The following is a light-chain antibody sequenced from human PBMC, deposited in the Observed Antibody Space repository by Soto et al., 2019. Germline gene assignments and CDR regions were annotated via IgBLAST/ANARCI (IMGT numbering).Light chain of an antibody. CDR1: QSVSNNF. J-gene: IGKJ2*01. CDR2: GAS. V-gene: IGKV3-20*01. Sequence: EIVLTQSPGTLSLSPGDSATLSCRASQSVSNNFLAWYQQKPGQAPRLLIYGASTRATGIPDRFSGSESGADVTVTISRLEPQDFAVYFCQQYASSSYTFVQGTKLEIK. CDR3: QQYASSSYT.